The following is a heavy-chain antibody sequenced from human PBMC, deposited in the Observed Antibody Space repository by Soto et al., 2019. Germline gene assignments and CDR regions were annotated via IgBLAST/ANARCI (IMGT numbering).Heavy chain of an antibody. J-gene: IGHJ4*02. D-gene: IGHD3-22*01. CDR3: ARVRDYYDSSGYYVDY. CDR2: ISAYNGNT. CDR1: GYTFTSYG. Sequence: QVQLVQSGAEVKKPGASVKVSCKASGYTFTSYGISWVRQAPGQGLEWMGWISAYNGNTNYAQKLQGRVTMTTDTSTSTAYMELWSLRSDDTAVYYCARVRDYYDSSGYYVDYWGQGTLVTVSS. V-gene: IGHV1-18*01.